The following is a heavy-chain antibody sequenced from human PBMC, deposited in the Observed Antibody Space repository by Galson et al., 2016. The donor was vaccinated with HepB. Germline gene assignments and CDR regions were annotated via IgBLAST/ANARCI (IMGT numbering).Heavy chain of an antibody. Sequence: SLRLSCAASGFTFSSYSMNWVRQAPGKGLEWVSSISGSNSYIYYADPVKGRFTLSRDNAKNSLYLQMNSLRAEDTAVYYCARGREFIAVTGSRWFDPWGQGTLVTISS. V-gene: IGHV3-21*01. D-gene: IGHD6-19*01. CDR1: GFTFSSYS. CDR2: ISGSNSYI. CDR3: ARGREFIAVTGSRWFDP. J-gene: IGHJ5*02.